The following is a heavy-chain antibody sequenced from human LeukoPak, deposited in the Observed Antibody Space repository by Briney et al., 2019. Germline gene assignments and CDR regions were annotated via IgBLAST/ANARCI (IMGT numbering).Heavy chain of an antibody. Sequence: ECGPTLVNPTQTLTLTCSFSGFLLRPSGMYGSGIRQPPGKALEWLARIDWDDDKYYSTSLKTRLTIYKDTSKIQVVLTMTNMDPVDTATYYCARLGYYYDSSGYYYDYWGQGTLVTVSS. CDR1: GFLLRPSGMY. CDR2: IDWDDDK. J-gene: IGHJ4*02. D-gene: IGHD3-22*01. V-gene: IGHV2-70*11. CDR3: ARLGYYYDSSGYYYDY.